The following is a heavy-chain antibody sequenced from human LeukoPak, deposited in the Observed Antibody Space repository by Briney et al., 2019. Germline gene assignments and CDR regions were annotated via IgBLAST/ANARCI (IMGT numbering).Heavy chain of an antibody. CDR3: AKAYYYDSSGYYPADY. CDR1: GFSFSSYG. CDR2: ILYDGSNK. D-gene: IGHD3-22*01. V-gene: IGHV3-30*18. J-gene: IGHJ4*02. Sequence: GGSLRLSCAASGFSFSSYGMHWVRQAPGKGLEWVAVILYDGSNKYYADSAKGRFTISRDNSKNTLYLQMNSLRAEDTAVYFCAKAYYYDSSGYYPADYWGQGTLVTVSS.